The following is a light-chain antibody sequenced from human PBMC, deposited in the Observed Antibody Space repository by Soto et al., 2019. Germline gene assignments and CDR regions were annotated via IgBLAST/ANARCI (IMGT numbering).Light chain of an antibody. CDR2: GVS. CDR1: SSDIGAYNY. Sequence: QSALTQPASVSGSPGQSITISCTGTSSDIGAYNYVSWYQQQSGKALKLLIHGVSNRPSGVSNRFSGSKSGNTDSLTISGLQAEDEADYYCSSVTASRAYVFGIGTKGTVL. V-gene: IGLV2-14*01. J-gene: IGLJ1*01. CDR3: SSVTASRAYV.